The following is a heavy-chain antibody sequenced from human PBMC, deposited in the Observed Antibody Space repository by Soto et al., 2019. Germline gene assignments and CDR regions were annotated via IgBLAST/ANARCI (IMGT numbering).Heavy chain of an antibody. D-gene: IGHD2-15*01. CDR2: ISAYNGNT. CDR1: GYTFTSYG. V-gene: IGHV1-18*01. J-gene: IGHJ6*02. CDR3: ARDPSLVVAPSYYYYYGMDV. Sequence: ASVKVSCKASGYTFTSYGISWVRQAPGQGLEWMGWISAYNGNTNYAQKLQGRVTMTTDTSTSTAYMELRSLRSDDTAVYYCARDPSLVVAPSYYYYYGMDVWGQGTTVTVSS.